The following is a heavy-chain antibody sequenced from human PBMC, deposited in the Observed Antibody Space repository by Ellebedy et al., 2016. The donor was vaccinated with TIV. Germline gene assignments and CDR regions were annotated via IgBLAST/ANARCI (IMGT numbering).Heavy chain of an antibody. V-gene: IGHV3-30*04. CDR1: GFSIRTYA. CDR2: ISYDGIDE. CDR3: AKDQEFYYGSGSNFDS. J-gene: IGHJ4*02. D-gene: IGHD3-10*01. Sequence: GESLKISCAASGFSIRTYAMHWVRQAPGKGLEWVAVISYDGIDESYADSVKGRFTISRDNYKNTLYLQMNSLRAEDTAVYYCAKDQEFYYGSGSNFDSWGQGTLVTVSS.